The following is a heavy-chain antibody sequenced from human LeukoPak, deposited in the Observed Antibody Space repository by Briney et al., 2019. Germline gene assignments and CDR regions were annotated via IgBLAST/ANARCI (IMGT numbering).Heavy chain of an antibody. CDR1: GFTFDDYT. D-gene: IGHD3-22*01. CDR3: AKDKAPRVTMIVIMDV. CDR2: FSWDGGST. V-gene: IGHV3-43*01. J-gene: IGHJ6*03. Sequence: GGSLRLSCEASGFTFDDYTMPWVGQAPGKGLEGVSLFSWDGGSTYYADSVKGRFTISRDNSKNSLYLQMNSLRTEDTALYYCAKDKAPRVTMIVIMDVWGKGTTVTVSS.